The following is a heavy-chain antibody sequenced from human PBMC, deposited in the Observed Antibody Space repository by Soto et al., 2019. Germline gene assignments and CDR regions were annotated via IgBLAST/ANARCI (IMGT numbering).Heavy chain of an antibody. CDR1: GDSVSSDRAA. V-gene: IGHV6-1*01. CDR3: AREGFLGIYSAYSWFDP. CDR2: TYYRSKWYN. Sequence: SQTLSLTCAIPGDSVSSDRAAWNWIRQSPSRGLEWLGRTYYRSKWYNDYAVSVKSRITISADTSNNQFSLRLSSVTPEDTAVYYCAREGFLGIYSAYSWFDPWGQGTLVTVSS. J-gene: IGHJ5*02. D-gene: IGHD3-3*01.